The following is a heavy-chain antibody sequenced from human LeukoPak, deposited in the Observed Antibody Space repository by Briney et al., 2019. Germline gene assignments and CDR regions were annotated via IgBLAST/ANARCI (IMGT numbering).Heavy chain of an antibody. CDR2: ISGSGGST. D-gene: IGHD5-24*01. CDR1: GFTFSSYG. Sequence: GGSLRLSCAASGFTFSSYGMSWVRQAPGKGLEWVSAISGSGGSTYYADSVKGRFTISRDNSKNTLYLQMNSLRAEDTAVYYCAKVRDGYNNFDYWGQGTLVTVSS. V-gene: IGHV3-23*01. J-gene: IGHJ4*02. CDR3: AKVRDGYNNFDY.